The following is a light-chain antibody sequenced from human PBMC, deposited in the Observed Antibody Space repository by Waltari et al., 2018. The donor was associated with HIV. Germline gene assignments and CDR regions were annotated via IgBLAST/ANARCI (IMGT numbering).Light chain of an antibody. CDR1: QSIATY. CDR3: QQRAISPGT. J-gene: IGKJ5*01. V-gene: IGKV3-11*01. Sequence: EIVLTQSPATLSLSPGERATLSCRASQSIATYLAWYQHKPGQPPRLLMSHASTRATGIPARFSGSGSGTDFTLTISSLEPEDFAIYYCQQRAISPGTFGHGTR. CDR2: HAS.